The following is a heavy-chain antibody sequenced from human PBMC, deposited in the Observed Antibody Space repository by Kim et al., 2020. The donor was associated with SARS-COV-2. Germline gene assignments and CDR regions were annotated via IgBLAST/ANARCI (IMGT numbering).Heavy chain of an antibody. D-gene: IGHD5-18*01. V-gene: IGHV4-34*01. Sequence: SETLSLTCAVYGGSFSGYYWSWIRQPPGKGLEWIGEINHSGSTNYNPSLKSRVTISVDTSKNQFSLKLSSVTAADMAVYYCARGAIYLSAFDIWGQGTMV. J-gene: IGHJ3*02. CDR2: INHSGST. CDR3: ARGAIYLSAFDI. CDR1: GGSFSGYY.